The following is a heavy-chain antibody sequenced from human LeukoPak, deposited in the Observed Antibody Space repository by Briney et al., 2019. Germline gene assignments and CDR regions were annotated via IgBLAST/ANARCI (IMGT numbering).Heavy chain of an antibody. D-gene: IGHD3-22*01. V-gene: IGHV4-59*01. Sequence: PSETLSLTCTVSGGSISSYYWSWIRQPPGKGLEWIGNIYYSGSTNYNPSLKSRVTISVDTSKNQFSLKLSSVTAADTAVYYCARERRYYYDTSGYYDYWGQGTLVTVSS. CDR1: GGSISSYY. CDR3: ARERRYYYDTSGYYDY. J-gene: IGHJ4*02. CDR2: IYYSGST.